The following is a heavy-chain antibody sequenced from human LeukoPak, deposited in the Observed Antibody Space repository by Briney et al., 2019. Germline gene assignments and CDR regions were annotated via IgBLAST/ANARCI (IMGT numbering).Heavy chain of an antibody. CDR1: RFSFSNYA. J-gene: IGHJ4*02. CDR2: ISGSGGKT. V-gene: IGHV3-23*01. CDR3: AKDHGDYSFDY. D-gene: IGHD4-17*01. Sequence: QPGGSLRLSCAASRFSFSNYALSWVRQPPGKGLEWVSAISGSGGKTYYADSVKGRFTISRDNSKNTLYLQMNSLRAEDTAVYLCAKDHGDYSFDYWGQGTLATVSS.